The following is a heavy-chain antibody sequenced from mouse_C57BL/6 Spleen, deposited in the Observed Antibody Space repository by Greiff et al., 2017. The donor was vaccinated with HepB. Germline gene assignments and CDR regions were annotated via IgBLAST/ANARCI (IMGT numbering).Heavy chain of an antibody. CDR1: GYAFTNYL. V-gene: IGHV1-54*01. J-gene: IGHJ4*01. CDR3: ARTTHYSRGAMDY. D-gene: IGHD2-5*01. CDR2: INPGSGGT. Sequence: VQLQQSGAELVRPGTSVKVSCKASGYAFTNYLIEWVKQRPGQGLEWIGVINPGSGGTNYNEKFKGKATLTADKSSSTAYMQLSSLTSEDSAVYFCARTTHYSRGAMDYWGQGTSVTVSS.